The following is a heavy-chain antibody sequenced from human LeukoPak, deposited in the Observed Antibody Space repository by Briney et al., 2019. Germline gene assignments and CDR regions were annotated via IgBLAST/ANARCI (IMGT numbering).Heavy chain of an antibody. V-gene: IGHV3-48*04. D-gene: IGHD3-10*01. J-gene: IGHJ4*02. CDR2: ISSSSSTI. Sequence: GGSLRLSCAASGFTFSSYAMSWVRQAPGKGLEWVSYISSSSSTIYYADSVKGRFTISRDNAKNSLYLQMNSLRAEDTAVYYCASDYYGSGTGPHHDYWGQGTLVTVSS. CDR1: GFTFSSYA. CDR3: ASDYYGSGTGPHHDY.